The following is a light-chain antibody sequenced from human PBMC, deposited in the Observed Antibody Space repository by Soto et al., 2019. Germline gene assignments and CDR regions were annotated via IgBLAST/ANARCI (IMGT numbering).Light chain of an antibody. V-gene: IGKV1-27*01. CDR2: AAS. CDR1: QGISNY. Sequence: EIQVTQSPSSLSASVGDRVTITCRASQGISNYLAWYQQKPGKVPKLLIYAASTLQSGVPSRFSGSGSGTDFSRTISSLQPEDVATYYCQQYNSAPWTFGQGTKVEIK. CDR3: QQYNSAPWT. J-gene: IGKJ1*01.